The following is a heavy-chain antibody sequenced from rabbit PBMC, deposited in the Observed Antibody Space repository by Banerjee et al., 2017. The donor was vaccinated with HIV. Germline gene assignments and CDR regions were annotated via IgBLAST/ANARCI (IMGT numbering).Heavy chain of an antibody. V-gene: IGHV1S7*01. J-gene: IGHJ4*01. CDR2: IDPGFGSA. CDR3: ARDLAGVIGWNFGW. CDR1: GFHVSSYY. D-gene: IGHD4-1*01. Sequence: QLKESGGGLVQPGGSLKLSCKASGFHVSSYYMSWVRQAPGKGLEWIGYIDPGFGSAYYASWVNGRFTISSDNAQNTLYLQLNSLTAADTATYFCARDLAGVIGWNFGWWGPGTLVTVS.